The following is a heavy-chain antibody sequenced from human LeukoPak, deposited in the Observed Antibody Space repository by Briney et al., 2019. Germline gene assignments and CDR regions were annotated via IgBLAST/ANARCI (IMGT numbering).Heavy chain of an antibody. Sequence: ASVKVSCKASGYTFTSYYMHWVRQAPGQGLEWMGIINPSGGSTSYAQKLQGRVTMTTDTSTSTAYMELRSLRSDGTAVYYCARDSTTYYYDSSGYGPAGYYYYGMDVWGQGTTVTVSS. CDR2: INPSGGST. J-gene: IGHJ6*02. CDR3: ARDSTTYYYDSSGYGPAGYYYYGMDV. D-gene: IGHD3-22*01. CDR1: GYTFTSYY. V-gene: IGHV1-46*01.